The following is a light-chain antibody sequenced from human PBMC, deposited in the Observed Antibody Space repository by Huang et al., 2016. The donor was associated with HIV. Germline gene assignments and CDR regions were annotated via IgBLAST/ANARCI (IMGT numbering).Light chain of an antibody. J-gene: IGKJ5*01. CDR1: QDISSW. Sequence: IQLTQSPSSVSASAGDTVRITCRASQDISSWVAWYQQKPREAPTLLIHSTSILQSGVPSRFNGSGSGTDFFLTINSLRPDDFATYYCQQANMYPRSFGQGTRLDIK. V-gene: IGKV1-12*01. CDR2: STS. CDR3: QQANMYPRS.